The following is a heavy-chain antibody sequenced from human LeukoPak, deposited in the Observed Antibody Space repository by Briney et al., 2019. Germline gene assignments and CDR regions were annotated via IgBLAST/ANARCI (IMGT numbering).Heavy chain of an antibody. CDR1: VSTFTSSF. CDR2: INPSGGST. Sequence: GASVKVSSKASVSTFTSSFMHWVRQALGQGLDWMGIINPSGGSTSYAQKFQGRVTMTRDTSTSTVYMELSSLRSEDTAVYYCARDSADYGDYDYWGQGTLVTVSS. CDR3: ARDSADYGDYDY. V-gene: IGHV1-46*01. D-gene: IGHD4-17*01. J-gene: IGHJ4*02.